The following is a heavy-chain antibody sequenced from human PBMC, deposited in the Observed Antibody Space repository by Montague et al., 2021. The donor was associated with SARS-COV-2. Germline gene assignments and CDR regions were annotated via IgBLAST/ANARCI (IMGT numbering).Heavy chain of an antibody. Sequence: SLRLSCAASGFTFSSFAVHWVRQAPGKGLEWVAVISYDGSDKYYVDSVEGRFTISRDNSKNTLYLQMNSLRAEDTAVYYCARDVYSSSWSARPDNWGQGTLVTVSS. CDR3: ARDVYSSSWSARPDN. CDR1: GFTFSSFA. CDR2: ISYDGSDK. V-gene: IGHV3-30*04. J-gene: IGHJ4*02. D-gene: IGHD6-13*01.